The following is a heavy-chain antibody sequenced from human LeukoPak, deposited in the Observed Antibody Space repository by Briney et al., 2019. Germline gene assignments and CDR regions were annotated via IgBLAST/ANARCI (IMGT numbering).Heavy chain of an antibody. CDR3: AHRRFLDSSGYFDY. CDR1: GFSLSTRGMG. CDR2: IYWNDDK. Sequence: SGPTLVKPPQTLTLTCTFSGFSLSTRGMGVGWIRQPPGKALEWLALIYWNDDKRYSPSLKSRLTITKDTSKNQVVLTMTNMDPVDTATYYCAHRRFLDSSGYFDYWGQGTLVTVSS. J-gene: IGHJ4*02. D-gene: IGHD3-22*01. V-gene: IGHV2-5*01.